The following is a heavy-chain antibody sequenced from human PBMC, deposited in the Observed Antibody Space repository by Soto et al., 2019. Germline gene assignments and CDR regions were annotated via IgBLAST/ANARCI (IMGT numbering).Heavy chain of an antibody. CDR3: ARSGYPDYYYGSGSYYNDDYYYYGMDV. J-gene: IGHJ6*02. V-gene: IGHV3-21*01. CDR2: ISSSSYI. CDR1: GFTFSSYS. Sequence: EVQLVESGGGLVKPGGSLRLSCAASGFTFSSYSMNWVRQAPGKGLEWVSSISSSSYIYYADSVKGRFTISRDNAKNSLYLQMNSLRAEDTAVYYCARSGYPDYYYGSGSYYNDDYYYYGMDVWGQGTTVTVSS. D-gene: IGHD3-10*01.